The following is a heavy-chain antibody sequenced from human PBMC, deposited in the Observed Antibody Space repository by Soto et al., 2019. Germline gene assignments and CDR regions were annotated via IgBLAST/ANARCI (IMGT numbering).Heavy chain of an antibody. CDR1: GGSISSYY. J-gene: IGHJ4*02. CDR3: ASAPDRIGYLDY. V-gene: IGHV4-59*01. D-gene: IGHD2-15*01. Sequence: PSETLSLTCTVSGGSISSYYWSWIRQPPGKGLEWIGYIYYSGSTNYNPSLKSRVTISVDKSKNQFSLKLSSVTAADTAVYYCASAPDRIGYLDYWGQGTLVTVSS. CDR2: IYYSGST.